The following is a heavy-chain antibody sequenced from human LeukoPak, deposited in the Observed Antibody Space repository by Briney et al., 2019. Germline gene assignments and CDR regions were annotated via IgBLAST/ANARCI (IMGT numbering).Heavy chain of an antibody. CDR2: IYYSGST. Sequence: SETLSLTCTVSGGSISSYYWSWIRQPPGKGLEWIGYIYYSGSTNYNPSLKSRVTISVDTSKNQFSLKLSSVTAADTAVYYCARADSSMAAPGGMDVWGQGTTVTVSS. J-gene: IGHJ6*02. D-gene: IGHD6-6*01. CDR3: ARADSSMAAPGGMDV. CDR1: GGSISSYY. V-gene: IGHV4-59*01.